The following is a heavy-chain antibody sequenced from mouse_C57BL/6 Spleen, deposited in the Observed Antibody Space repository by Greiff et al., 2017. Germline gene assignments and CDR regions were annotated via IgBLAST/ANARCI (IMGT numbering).Heavy chain of an antibody. CDR3: ARGIRLRGYYAMDY. J-gene: IGHJ4*01. CDR2: IDPANGNT. V-gene: IGHV14-3*01. CDR1: GFNIKNTY. Sequence: VHVKQSVAELVRPGASVKLSCTASGFNIKNTYMHWVKQRPEQGLEWIGRIDPANGNTKYAPKFQGKATITADTSSNTAYLQLSSLTSEDTAIYYCARGIRLRGYYAMDYWGQGTSVTVSS. D-gene: IGHD2-4*01.